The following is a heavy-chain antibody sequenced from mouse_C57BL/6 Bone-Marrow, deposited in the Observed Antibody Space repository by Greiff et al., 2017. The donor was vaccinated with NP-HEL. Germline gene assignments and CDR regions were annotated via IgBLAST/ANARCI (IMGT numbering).Heavy chain of an antibody. J-gene: IGHJ1*03. CDR2: ISNLAYSI. Sequence: DVMLVESGGGLVQPGGSLKLSCAASGFTFSDYGMAWVRQAPRKGPEWVAFISNLAYSIYYADTVTGRFTFSRENAKNTLYLEMSSLRSEDTDMYSCARRDWDPYWYFDVWGKGTTVTVSS. CDR1: GFTFSDYG. V-gene: IGHV5-15*01. D-gene: IGHD4-1*01. CDR3: ARRDWDPYWYFDV.